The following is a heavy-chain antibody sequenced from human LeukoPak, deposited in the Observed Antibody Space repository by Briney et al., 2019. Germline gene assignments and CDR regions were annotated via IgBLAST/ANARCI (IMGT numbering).Heavy chain of an antibody. CDR1: GGSISSGSYY. V-gene: IGHV4-31*03. J-gene: IGHJ4*02. D-gene: IGHD1-7*01. CDR3: ARGGELLNY. Sequence: SQTLSLTCTVSGGSISSGSYYWSWIRQHPGKGLEWIGYIYYSGSTYYNPSLKSRVTISLDTSKNQFSLRLSSVTAADTAVYYCARGGELLNYLGQGTLVTVSS. CDR2: IYYSGST.